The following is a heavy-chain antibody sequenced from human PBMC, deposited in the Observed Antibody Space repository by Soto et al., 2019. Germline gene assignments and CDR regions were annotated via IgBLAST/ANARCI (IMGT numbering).Heavy chain of an antibody. CDR1: GYTFTRYT. J-gene: IGHJ5*02. V-gene: IGHV1-3*01. D-gene: IGHD2-15*01. Sequence: GSSVKVFCKASGYTFTRYTMNWGRQAPGQRLEGMGWVNPDNGDTKSSQKFEDRVIITRDTYASTAYMDLSSLRSEDTAVYYCARGIATGQLDPWGQGTLVTVSS. CDR2: VNPDNGDT. CDR3: ARGIATGQLDP.